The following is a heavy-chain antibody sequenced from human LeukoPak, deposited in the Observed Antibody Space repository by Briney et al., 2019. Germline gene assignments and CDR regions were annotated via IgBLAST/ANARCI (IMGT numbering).Heavy chain of an antibody. V-gene: IGHV3-11*01. Sequence: GGSLRLSCAASGFTFSDYNMRWIRQAPGKGLEWVSSISRSGSTKYYADSVKGRFTISRDNSKNTLYLQMNSLRAEDTALYFCAQWSRYFDYWGQGTLVTVSS. CDR3: AQWSRYFDY. J-gene: IGHJ4*02. D-gene: IGHD1-26*01. CDR2: ISRSGSTK. CDR1: GFTFSDYN.